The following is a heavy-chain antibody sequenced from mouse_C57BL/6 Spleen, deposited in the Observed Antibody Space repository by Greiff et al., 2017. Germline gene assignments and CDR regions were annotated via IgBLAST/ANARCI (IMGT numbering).Heavy chain of an antibody. CDR1: GYTFTRYW. J-gene: IGHJ4*01. D-gene: IGHD1-1*01. CDR2: IDPSDSET. Sequence: QVQLQQPGAELVRPGSSVKLSCKASGYTFTRYWMHWVKQRPIQGLEWIGNIDPSDSETHYNQKFKYKATLTVDKSSSTAYMQLSSLTSEDSAVYDCARSGGDYYGSSYAMDYWGQGTSVTVSS. CDR3: ARSGGDYYGSSYAMDY. V-gene: IGHV1-52*01.